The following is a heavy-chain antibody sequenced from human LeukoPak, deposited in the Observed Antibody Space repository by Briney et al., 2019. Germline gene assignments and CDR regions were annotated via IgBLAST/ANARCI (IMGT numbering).Heavy chain of an antibody. J-gene: IGHJ5*02. CDR2: IYTSGST. CDR3: ARAVGVVGSNSAWFDP. D-gene: IGHD1-26*01. Sequence: SETLSLTCTVSGGSISSGSYYWSWIRQPAGKGLEWIGRIYTSGSTNYNPSLKSRVTISVDTSKNQFSLKLSSVTAADTAVYYCARAVGVVGSNSAWFDPWGQGTLVTVSS. V-gene: IGHV4-61*02. CDR1: GGSISSGSYY.